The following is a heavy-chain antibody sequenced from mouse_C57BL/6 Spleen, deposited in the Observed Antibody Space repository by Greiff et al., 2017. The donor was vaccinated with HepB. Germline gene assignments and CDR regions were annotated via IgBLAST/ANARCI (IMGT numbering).Heavy chain of an antibody. J-gene: IGHJ4*01. Sequence: DVMLVESGEGLVKPGGSLKLSCAASGFTFSSYAMSWVRQTPEKRLEWVAYISSGGDYIYYADTVKGRFTISRDNARNTLYLQMSSLKSEDTAMYYCTRVGYYSNAMDYWGQGTSVTVSS. V-gene: IGHV5-9-1*02. CDR2: ISSGGDYI. CDR1: GFTFSSYA. CDR3: TRVGYYSNAMDY. D-gene: IGHD2-5*01.